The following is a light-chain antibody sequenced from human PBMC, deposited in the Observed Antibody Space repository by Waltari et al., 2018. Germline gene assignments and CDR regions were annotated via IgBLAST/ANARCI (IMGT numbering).Light chain of an antibody. J-gene: IGLJ3*02. Sequence: QSVLTHPPSASGTPGQRVTISCSVGSSTMRTNSAPWYQHIPGTAPRLLIYRNQQRPSGVPDRFSGSKSGTSASLAISGLQSEDEANYYCAAWDDNLHGPVFGGGTKLTVL. CDR1: SSTMRTNS. V-gene: IGLV1-44*01. CDR3: AAWDDNLHGPV. CDR2: RNQ.